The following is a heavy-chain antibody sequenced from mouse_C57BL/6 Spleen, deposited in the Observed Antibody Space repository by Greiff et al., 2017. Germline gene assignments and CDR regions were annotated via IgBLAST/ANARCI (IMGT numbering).Heavy chain of an antibody. Sequence: EVQLVESGGGLVQPGGSLSLSCAASGFTFTDYYMSWVRQPPGKALEWLGFIRNKANGYTTEYSASVKGRFTISRDNSQSILYLQMNALRAEDSATYYCARYGGGVFDYWGQGTTLTVSS. J-gene: IGHJ2*01. D-gene: IGHD1-1*02. CDR2: IRNKANGYTT. CDR1: GFTFTDYY. CDR3: ARYGGGVFDY. V-gene: IGHV7-3*01.